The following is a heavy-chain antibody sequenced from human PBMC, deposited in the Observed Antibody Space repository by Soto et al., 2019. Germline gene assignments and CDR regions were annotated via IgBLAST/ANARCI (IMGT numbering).Heavy chain of an antibody. CDR3: ARVRPYSSSWGGSGYFDY. V-gene: IGHV1-69*13. Sequence: SVKVSCKASGGTFSSYAISWVRQAPGQGLEWMGGIIPIFGTANYAQKFQGRVTITADESTSTAYMELSSLRSEDTAVYYCARVRPYSSSWGGSGYFDYWGQGTLVTVSS. D-gene: IGHD6-13*01. CDR2: IIPIFGTA. J-gene: IGHJ4*02. CDR1: GGTFSSYA.